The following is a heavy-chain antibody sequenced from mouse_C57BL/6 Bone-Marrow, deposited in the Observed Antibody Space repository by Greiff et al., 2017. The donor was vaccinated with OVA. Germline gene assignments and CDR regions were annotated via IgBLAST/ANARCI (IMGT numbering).Heavy chain of an antibody. CDR2: ISAGGSYT. V-gene: IGHV5-4*01. D-gene: IGHD1-1*02. Sequence: EVQGVESGGGLVKPGGSLKLSCAASGFTFSSYAMSWVRQTPEQRLEWVATISAGGSYTYYQDNVKGRFTISRDNAKNNLYLQMSHLKSEDTAMYYCARDRESGSYEGYWYFDVWGTGTTVTVSS. J-gene: IGHJ1*03. CDR3: ARDRESGSYEGYWYFDV. CDR1: GFTFSSYA.